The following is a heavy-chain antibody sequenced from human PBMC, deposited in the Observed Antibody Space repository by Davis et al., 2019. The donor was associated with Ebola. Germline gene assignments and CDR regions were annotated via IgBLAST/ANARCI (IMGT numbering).Heavy chain of an antibody. V-gene: IGHV3-11*04. Sequence: GESLKISCAASGFTFSDYYMSWIRQAPGKGLEWVSYISSSSSTIYYADSVKGRFTISRDNAKNSLYLQMNSLRAEDTSVYYCAKDGDEDFSYYYMDAWGKGTTVTVSS. J-gene: IGHJ6*03. CDR3: AKDGDEDFSYYYMDA. CDR1: GFTFSDYY. CDR2: ISSSSSTI.